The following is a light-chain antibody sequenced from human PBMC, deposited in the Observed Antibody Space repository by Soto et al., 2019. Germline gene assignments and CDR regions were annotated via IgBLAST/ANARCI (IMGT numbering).Light chain of an antibody. CDR1: QSISTW. CDR2: KAS. Sequence: DIQMTHSPSTLSASVGDRVTITCRASQSISTWLAWYQQKPGKAPKLLIYKASSLEGGVPSRFGGSGSGTLFNITISSLHPDDFATDYCQQYNTYPLTFGGGTTVDIK. J-gene: IGKJ4*01. V-gene: IGKV1-5*03. CDR3: QQYNTYPLT.